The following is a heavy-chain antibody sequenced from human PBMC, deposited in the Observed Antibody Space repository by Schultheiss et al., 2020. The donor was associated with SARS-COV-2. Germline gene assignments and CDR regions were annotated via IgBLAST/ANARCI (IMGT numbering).Heavy chain of an antibody. CDR1: GYTFTGYY. CDR2: INPNSGGT. D-gene: IGHD1-26*01. V-gene: IGHV1-2*02. J-gene: IGHJ4*02. CDR3: ARNVGATRIMDY. Sequence: ASVKVSCKASGYTFTGYYVHWVRQAPGQGLEWMGWINPNSGGTNYAQKFQGRVTMTRDTSISTAYMELSRLRSDDTAVYYCARNVGATRIMDYWGQGTLVTVSS.